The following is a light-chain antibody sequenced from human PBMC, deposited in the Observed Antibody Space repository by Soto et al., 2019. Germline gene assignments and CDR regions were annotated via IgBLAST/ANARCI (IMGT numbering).Light chain of an antibody. V-gene: IGKV3D-20*02. CDR2: GAS. Sequence: EIVLTQSPGTLSLSPGERATLSCRASQSVSSSYLAWYQQKPGQAPRLLIYGASSRATGIPDRFSGSGSGTDFTLTISRLEPGDFAVYYCQQRSNWLWTFGQGTKVDIK. CDR3: QQRSNWLWT. J-gene: IGKJ1*01. CDR1: QSVSSSY.